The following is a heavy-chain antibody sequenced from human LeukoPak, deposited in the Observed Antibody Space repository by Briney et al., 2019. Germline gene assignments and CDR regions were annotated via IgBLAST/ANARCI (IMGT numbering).Heavy chain of an antibody. CDR1: GYSFTGYY. V-gene: IGHV1-2*02. J-gene: IGHJ4*02. CDR3: ARTPGNSGDY. Sequence: ASVKVSCKASGYSFTGYYMHWVRQAPGQGFEWMGWINPNSGGTESAQKFQGRITLTRDTYISTAYMELTSLTSDDTAIYYCARTPGNSGDYWGQGTLVTVSS. D-gene: IGHD4-23*01. CDR2: INPNSGGT.